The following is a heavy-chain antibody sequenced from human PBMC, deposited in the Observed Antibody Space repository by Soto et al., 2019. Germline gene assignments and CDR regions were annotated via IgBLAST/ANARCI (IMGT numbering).Heavy chain of an antibody. D-gene: IGHD6-13*01. CDR2: IYHSGST. Sequence: SETLSLTCAVSGGSISSSNWWSWVRQPPGKGLEWIGEIYHSGSTNYNPSLKSRVTISVDKSKNQFSLKLSSVTAADTAVYYCARDIAAAGTDPDYWGQGTLVTVSS. CDR1: GGSISSSNW. CDR3: ARDIAAAGTDPDY. V-gene: IGHV4-4*02. J-gene: IGHJ4*02.